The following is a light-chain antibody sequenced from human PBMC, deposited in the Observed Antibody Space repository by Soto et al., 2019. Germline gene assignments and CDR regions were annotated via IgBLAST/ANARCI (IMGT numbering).Light chain of an antibody. CDR3: HQYSSASWT. J-gene: IGKJ1*01. Sequence: EIVLTQSPGTLSLSPGERATLSSRACQSVSSSYLAWYQQRPGQAPRLLIYCAYSRATGIPDRFIGSGSGTDFTLIISRLEPEDFAVYYCHQYSSASWTFGQGTKVEI. V-gene: IGKV3-20*01. CDR1: QSVSSSY. CDR2: CAY.